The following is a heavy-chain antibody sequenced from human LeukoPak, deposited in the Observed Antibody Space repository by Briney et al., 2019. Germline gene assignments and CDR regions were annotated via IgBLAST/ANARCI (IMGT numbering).Heavy chain of an antibody. D-gene: IGHD6-13*01. J-gene: IGHJ4*02. CDR1: GRSISSYY. V-gene: IGHV4-4*07. Sequence: SDTLSLTCTVSGRSISSYYWSWIRQPAGKGLEWIGRIYTSGSTNYNPSLKNRVTISVDKTKNQFSLKLSSVTAAETAVYYCARAAAAAGLDYWGEGTLVTVSS. CDR3: ARAAAAAGLDY. CDR2: IYTSGST.